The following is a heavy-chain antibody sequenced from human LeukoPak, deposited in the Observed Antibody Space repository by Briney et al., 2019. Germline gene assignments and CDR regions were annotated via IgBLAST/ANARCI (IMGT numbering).Heavy chain of an antibody. CDR1: GFTFSSSA. Sequence: SGGSLRLSCTASGFTFSSSAITWVRQAPGKGLEWVSGIGGSGSGTYYADFVKGRFTISRDNSKNTMYLEMNSLRAEDTAVYYCAKMNGYMDVWGKGTTVTVSS. D-gene: IGHD1-1*01. V-gene: IGHV3-23*01. CDR2: IGGSGSGT. J-gene: IGHJ6*03. CDR3: AKMNGYMDV.